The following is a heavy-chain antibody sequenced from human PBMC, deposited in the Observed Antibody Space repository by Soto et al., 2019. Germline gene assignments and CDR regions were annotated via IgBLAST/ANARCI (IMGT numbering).Heavy chain of an antibody. Sequence: ASVKVSCKASGYTFTSYYMHWVRQAPGQGLEWMGIINPSGGSTSYAQKFQGRVTMTRDTSTSTVYMELSSLRSEDTAVYYCARDMVRGSAYYYYYGMDVWGQGTTVTVSS. CDR1: GYTFTSYY. CDR2: INPSGGST. V-gene: IGHV1-46*01. D-gene: IGHD3-10*01. J-gene: IGHJ6*02. CDR3: ARDMVRGSAYYYYYGMDV.